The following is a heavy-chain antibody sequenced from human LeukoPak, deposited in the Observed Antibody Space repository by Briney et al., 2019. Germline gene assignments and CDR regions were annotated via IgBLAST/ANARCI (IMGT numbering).Heavy chain of an antibody. J-gene: IGHJ6*03. CDR3: ARVGYSSGWYDSWYYYYMDV. V-gene: IGHV1-8*03. CDR1: GYTFASYG. D-gene: IGHD6-19*01. CDR2: MNPNSGNT. Sequence: ASVKVSCKASGYTFASYGINWVRQATGQGLEWMGWMNPNSGNTGYAQKFQGRVTITRNTSISTAYMELSSLRSEDTAVYYCARVGYSSGWYDSWYYYYMDVWGKGTTVTVSS.